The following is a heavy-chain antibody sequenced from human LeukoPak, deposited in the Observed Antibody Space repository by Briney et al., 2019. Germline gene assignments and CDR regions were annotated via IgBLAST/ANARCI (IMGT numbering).Heavy chain of an antibody. Sequence: AASVKVSCKASGYTFTSYGISWVRQAPGQGLEWMGWISAYNGNTNYAQKLQGRVTMTTDTSTSTAYMELRSLRSDDTAVYYCASSVTTPFDYYYYYGMDVWGQGTTVTVSS. CDR3: ASSVTTPFDYYYYYGMDV. CDR2: ISAYNGNT. CDR1: GYTFTSYG. J-gene: IGHJ6*02. D-gene: IGHD4-17*01. V-gene: IGHV1-18*01.